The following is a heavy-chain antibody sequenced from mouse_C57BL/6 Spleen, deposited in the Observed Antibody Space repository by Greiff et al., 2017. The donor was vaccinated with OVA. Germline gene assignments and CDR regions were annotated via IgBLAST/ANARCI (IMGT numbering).Heavy chain of an antibody. Sequence: EVQLVESGGDLVKPGGSLKLSCAASGFTFSSYGMSWVRQTPDKRLEWVATISSGGSYTYYPDSVKGRFTISRDNAKNTLYLQMSSLKSEDTAMYYCARHQGYQITTGPWFAYWGQGTLVTVSA. J-gene: IGHJ3*01. CDR1: GFTFSSYG. CDR2: ISSGGSYT. CDR3: ARHQGYQITTGPWFAY. V-gene: IGHV5-6*01. D-gene: IGHD2-4*01.